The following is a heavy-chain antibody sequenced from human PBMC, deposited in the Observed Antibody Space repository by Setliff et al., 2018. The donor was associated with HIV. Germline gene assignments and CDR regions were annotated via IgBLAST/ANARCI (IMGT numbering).Heavy chain of an antibody. J-gene: IGHJ4*02. V-gene: IGHV4-34*01. D-gene: IGHD2-2*01. Sequence: SETLSLTCAVYGGSFSGYHWSWIRQSPGKGLEWIGEIDHSGSTDDNPSLKSRVTISVHTSKNQFSLKLSSVSAADTAVYYCARGHPIVPTGLVSFYFDHWGQGTLVTVSS. CDR2: IDHSGST. CDR3: ARGHPIVPTGLVSFYFDH. CDR1: GGSFSGYH.